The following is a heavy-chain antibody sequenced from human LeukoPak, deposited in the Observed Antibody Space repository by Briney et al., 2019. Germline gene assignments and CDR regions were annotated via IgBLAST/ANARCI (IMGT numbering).Heavy chain of an antibody. CDR3: ARFPDSGSYVSRWFDP. CDR1: GYTFTSYD. D-gene: IGHD3-10*01. V-gene: IGHV1-8*03. CDR2: INPNSDNT. Sequence: WASVKVSCKASGYTFTSYDVNWVRQATGQGLEWMGWINPNSDNTDYAQKFQGRVTFTRNTSINTAYMELTSLRSEDTAVYYCARFPDSGSYVSRWFDPWGQGTLVTVSS. J-gene: IGHJ5*02.